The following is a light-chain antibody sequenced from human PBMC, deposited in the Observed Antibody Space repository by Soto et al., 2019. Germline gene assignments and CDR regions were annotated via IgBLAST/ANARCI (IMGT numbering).Light chain of an antibody. Sequence: IVMTQSPATLSVSPGEGVTLSCRASQSVRSHLAWYQQKPGQPPRLLIYGASTRATGIPARFSGSGFGTEFTLTISSLQSEDFAVYYCQQRRNWQVTFGQGTRLEI. V-gene: IGKV3-15*01. CDR1: QSVRSH. CDR3: QQRRNWQVT. J-gene: IGKJ5*01. CDR2: GAS.